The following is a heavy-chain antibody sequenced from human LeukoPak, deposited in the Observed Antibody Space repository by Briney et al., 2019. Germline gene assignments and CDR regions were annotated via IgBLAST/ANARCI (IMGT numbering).Heavy chain of an antibody. Sequence: GGSLRLSCAASGFTFSSYGMHWVRQAPGKGLEWVAFIRYDGSNKYYADCVKGRFTISRDNSKNTLYLQMNSLRAEDTAVYYCAKYSSGWYARGFDYWGQGTLVTVSS. CDR3: AKYSSGWYARGFDY. D-gene: IGHD6-19*01. CDR2: IRYDGSNK. J-gene: IGHJ4*02. CDR1: GFTFSSYG. V-gene: IGHV3-30*02.